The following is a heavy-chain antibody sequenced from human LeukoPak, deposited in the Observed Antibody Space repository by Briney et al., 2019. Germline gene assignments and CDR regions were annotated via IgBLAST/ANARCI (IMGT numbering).Heavy chain of an antibody. Sequence: KPSETLSLTCAVYGGSFSGYYWSWIRQPPGKGLEWIGEINHSGSTNYNPSLKSRVTISVDTSKNQFSLKLSSVTAADTAVYYCARGGGGWPYYYYYYYMDVWGKGTTVTVSS. CDR3: ARGGGGWPYYYYYYYMDV. J-gene: IGHJ6*03. CDR1: GGSFSGYY. CDR2: INHSGST. D-gene: IGHD6-19*01. V-gene: IGHV4-34*01.